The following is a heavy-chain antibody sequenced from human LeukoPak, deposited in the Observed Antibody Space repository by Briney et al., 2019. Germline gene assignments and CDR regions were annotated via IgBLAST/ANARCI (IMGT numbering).Heavy chain of an antibody. D-gene: IGHD3-9*01. CDR3: ARDEGILTVDAFDI. J-gene: IGHJ3*02. V-gene: IGHV1-69*06. CDR1: GGTFSSYA. Sequence: GASVKVSCKASGGTFSSYAISWVRQAPGQGLEWMGGIIPIFGTANYAQKFQGRVTITADKSTSTAYMELSGLRSEDTAVYYCARDEGILTVDAFDIWGQGTMVTVSS. CDR2: IIPIFGTA.